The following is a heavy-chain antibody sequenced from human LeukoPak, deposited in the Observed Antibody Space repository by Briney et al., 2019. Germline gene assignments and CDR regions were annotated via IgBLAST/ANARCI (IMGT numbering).Heavy chain of an antibody. CDR3: AKDQGKTDYYYYGMDV. J-gene: IGHJ6*02. CDR1: GFTFSSYA. CDR2: ISGSGGST. Sequence: GGSLRLSCAASGFTFSSYAMSWVRQAPGKGLEWVSAISGSGGSTYYADSAKGRFTISRDNSKNTLYLQMDSLRAEDTAVYYCAKDQGKTDYYYYGMDVWGQGTTVTVSS. V-gene: IGHV3-23*01.